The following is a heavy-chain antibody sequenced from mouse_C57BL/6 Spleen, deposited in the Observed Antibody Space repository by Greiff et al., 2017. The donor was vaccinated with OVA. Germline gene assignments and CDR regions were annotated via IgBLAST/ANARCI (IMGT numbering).Heavy chain of an antibody. J-gene: IGHJ4*01. V-gene: IGHV1-18*01. CDR3: ARVQLTVYYYAMDY. CDR2: INPNNGGT. CDR1: GYKFTDYN. Sequence: VQLQQSGPELVKPGASVKIPCTASGYKFTDYNMDWVKQSHGQSLEWIGDINPNNGGTIYNQKFKGKATLTVDKSSSTAYMELRSLTSEDTAVYYCARVQLTVYYYAMDYWGQGTSVTVSS. D-gene: IGHD4-1*01.